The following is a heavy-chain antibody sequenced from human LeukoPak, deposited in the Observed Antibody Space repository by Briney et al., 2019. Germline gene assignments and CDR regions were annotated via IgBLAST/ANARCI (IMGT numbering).Heavy chain of an antibody. D-gene: IGHD3-10*01. Sequence: GGSLRLSCAASGLTFSTYEMNWVRQTPGKGLEWVSYISSGSTIYYADSVKGRFTISRDNAKNSLYLQMNSLRAEDTAVYYCARVDYGSASYYKSFDYWGQGTLVTVSS. CDR1: GLTFSTYE. CDR3: ARVDYGSASYYKSFDY. CDR2: ISSGSTI. J-gene: IGHJ4*02. V-gene: IGHV3-48*03.